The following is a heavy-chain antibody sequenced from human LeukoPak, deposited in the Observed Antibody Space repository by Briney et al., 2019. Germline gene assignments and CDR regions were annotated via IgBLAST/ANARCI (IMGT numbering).Heavy chain of an antibody. Sequence: SQTLSLTCAISGDSVSSNSAAWNWIRQPPSRGLEWLGRTYYRSKWYNDYAVSVKSRITINPDTSKNQFPLQLNSVTPEDTAVYYCARADVDTAMAYDAFDIWGQGTMVTVSS. V-gene: IGHV6-1*01. J-gene: IGHJ3*02. CDR1: GDSVSSNSAA. D-gene: IGHD5-18*01. CDR2: TYYRSKWYN. CDR3: ARADVDTAMAYDAFDI.